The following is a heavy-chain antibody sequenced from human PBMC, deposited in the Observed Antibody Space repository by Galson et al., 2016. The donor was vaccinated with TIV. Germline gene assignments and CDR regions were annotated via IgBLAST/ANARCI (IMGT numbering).Heavy chain of an antibody. Sequence: LRLSCAGSGFTFSDYVLNWVRQAPGEGLQWVAFISSDGSRKYVADSVKGRFTISRDNSENTLYLQMNNLRPDDTAAYFCAKENDFDSWGQGTLVTFSS. CDR2: ISSDGSRK. CDR1: GFTFSDYV. D-gene: IGHD3-16*01. J-gene: IGHJ5*01. V-gene: IGHV3-30*04. CDR3: AKENDFDS.